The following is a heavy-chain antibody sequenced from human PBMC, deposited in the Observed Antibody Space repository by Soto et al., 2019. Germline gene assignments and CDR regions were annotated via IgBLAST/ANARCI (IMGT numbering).Heavy chain of an antibody. D-gene: IGHD3-22*01. CDR1: GGTFSSYA. V-gene: IGHV1-69*13. CDR2: IIPIFGTA. Sequence: ASVKVSCKASGGTFSSYAISWVRQAPGQGLEWMGGIIPIFGTANYAQKFQGRVTITADESTSTAYMELSSLRSEDTAVYYCARVNYDYSRLPSNGPFEICGKGTMVTVSS. CDR3: ARVNYDYSRLPSNGPFEI. J-gene: IGHJ3*02.